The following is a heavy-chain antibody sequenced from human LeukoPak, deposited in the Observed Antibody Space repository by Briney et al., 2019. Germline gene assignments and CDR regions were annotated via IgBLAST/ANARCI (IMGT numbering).Heavy chain of an antibody. CDR3: ARASAAASGFYYYYYMDV. D-gene: IGHD1-26*01. CDR1: GGSISSSGYY. CDR2: IYYSGST. J-gene: IGHJ6*03. Sequence: PSETLSLTCTVSGGSISSSGYYWGWMRQPPGKGLEWIGSIYYSGSTYYNPSLKSRVTISVDTSKNQFSLKLSSVTAADTAVYYCARASAAASGFYYYYYMDVWGKGTTVTVSS. V-gene: IGHV4-39*07.